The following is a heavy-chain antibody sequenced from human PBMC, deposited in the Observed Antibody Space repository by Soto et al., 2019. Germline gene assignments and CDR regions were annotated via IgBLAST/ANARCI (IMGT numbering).Heavy chain of an antibody. V-gene: IGHV1-3*01. CDR2: INAGNGNT. CDR1: GYTFTSYA. CDR3: ARDDSGGCSHP. D-gene: IGHD4-17*01. J-gene: IGHJ5*02. Sequence: ASVKVSWKACGYTFTSYAMHWVRQAPGQRLEWMGWINAGNGNTKYSQKFQGRVTITRDTSASTAYMELSSLRSEDTAVYYCARDDSGGCSHPRGQATLVTVSS.